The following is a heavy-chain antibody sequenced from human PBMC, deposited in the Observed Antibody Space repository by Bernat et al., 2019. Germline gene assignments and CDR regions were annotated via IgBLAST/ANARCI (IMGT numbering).Heavy chain of an antibody. J-gene: IGHJ6*02. CDR3: ARVIGGVLEWLRSYGMDV. V-gene: IGHV1-18*01. CDR1: GYTFTSYG. CDR2: ISAYNGNT. D-gene: IGHD3-3*01. Sequence: QVQLVQSGAEVKKPGASVKVSCKASGYTFTSYGISWVRQAPGQGLEWMGWISAYNGNTNYAQKLQGRVTMTPDTSTITAYMELRSLRSDDTAVYYCARVIGGVLEWLRSYGMDVWGQGTTVTVSS.